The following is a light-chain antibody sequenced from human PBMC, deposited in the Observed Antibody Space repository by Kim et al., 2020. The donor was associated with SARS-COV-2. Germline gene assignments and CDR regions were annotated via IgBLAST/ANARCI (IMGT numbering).Light chain of an antibody. CDR3: QQSNSTPLT. Sequence: ASVGDRVTITCRASQSISTNLNWYQQKSGKAPKLLIYVASSLQGGVPSRFSGSGSGTDFTLTISSLQPEDSATYYCQQSNSTPLTFGGGTKVDIK. CDR1: QSISTN. CDR2: VAS. V-gene: IGKV1-39*01. J-gene: IGKJ4*01.